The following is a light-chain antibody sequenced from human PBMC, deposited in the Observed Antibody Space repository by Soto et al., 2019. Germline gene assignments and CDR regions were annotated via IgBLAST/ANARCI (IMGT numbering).Light chain of an antibody. V-gene: IGLV2-14*01. CDR2: DVS. J-gene: IGLJ2*01. Sequence: QSVVTQPASVSGSPGQSITISCTGTSSDVGGYNYVSWYQQHPGKAPKRMIYDVSNRPSGVSDRFSGSKSGNTASLTISSLQYEDEAYYYCSSYTSSSTHVVFGGGTKLTVL. CDR1: SSDVGGYNY. CDR3: SSYTSSSTHVV.